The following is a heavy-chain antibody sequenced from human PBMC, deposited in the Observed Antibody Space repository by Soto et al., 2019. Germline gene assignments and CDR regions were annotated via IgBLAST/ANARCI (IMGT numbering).Heavy chain of an antibody. Sequence: GGSLRLSCAASGFSFRTYAMGWVRQAPGKGLEWVSVMSNSGDLTYYADSVRGRFTISXXXSXXTXXLXXSXXRAEDAAIYYCAKDAARTNGWYYFVYWGLGT. J-gene: IGHJ4*02. CDR3: AKDAARTNGWYYFVY. CDR2: MSNSGDLT. V-gene: IGHV3-23*01. D-gene: IGHD6-19*01. CDR1: GFSFRTYA.